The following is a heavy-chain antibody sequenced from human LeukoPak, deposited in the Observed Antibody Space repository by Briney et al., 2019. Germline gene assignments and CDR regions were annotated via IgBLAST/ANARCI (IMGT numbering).Heavy chain of an antibody. J-gene: IGHJ4*02. Sequence: GGSLRLSCAASGFTFDDYGMSWVRQAPGKGLEWVSGINWNGGSTGYADSVKGRFTISRDNSKNSLYLQMNSLRTEDTALYYCAKDSGDGYHIGGFDYWGQGTLVTVSS. CDR3: AKDSGDGYHIGGFDY. V-gene: IGHV3-20*04. CDR1: GFTFDDYG. CDR2: INWNGGST. D-gene: IGHD5-24*01.